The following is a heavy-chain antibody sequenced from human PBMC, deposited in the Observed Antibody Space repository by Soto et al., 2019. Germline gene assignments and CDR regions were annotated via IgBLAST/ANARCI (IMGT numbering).Heavy chain of an antibody. CDR3: ARGTVVTQFDY. Sequence: QVQLVQSGAEEKKPGASVKVSCKASGYTFTSYAMHWVRQAPGQRLEWMGWINAGNGNTKYSQKLQGRVTITRDTSASTAYMELSSLRSEDTAVYYCARGTVVTQFDYWGQGTLVTVSS. CDR1: GYTFTSYA. CDR2: INAGNGNT. J-gene: IGHJ4*02. V-gene: IGHV1-3*05. D-gene: IGHD2-15*01.